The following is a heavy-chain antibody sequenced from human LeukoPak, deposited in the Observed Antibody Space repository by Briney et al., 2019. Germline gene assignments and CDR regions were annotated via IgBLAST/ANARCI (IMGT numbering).Heavy chain of an antibody. CDR3: ARGYCSGGSCYLDAFDI. CDR1: GFTVSSNY. CDR2: IYSGGST. D-gene: IGHD2-15*01. J-gene: IGHJ3*02. Sequence: PGGSLRLSCAASGFTVSSNYMSWVRQAPGKGLEWVSVIYSGGSTYYADSVKGRFTISRDNSKNTLYLQMNSLRAEDTAVYYCARGYCSGGSCYLDAFDIWGQGTMVTVSS. V-gene: IGHV3-53*01.